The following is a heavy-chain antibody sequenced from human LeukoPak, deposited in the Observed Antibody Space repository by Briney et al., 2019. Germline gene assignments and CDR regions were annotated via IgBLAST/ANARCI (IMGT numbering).Heavy chain of an antibody. V-gene: IGHV4-34*01. CDR2: INHSGST. CDR1: GGSFSGYY. D-gene: IGHD5-12*01. J-gene: IGHJ5*02. Sequence: PSETLSLTCAVYGGSFSGYYWSWIRQPPGKGLEWIGEINHSGSTNYNPSLKSRVTISVDTSKNQFSLKLSSVTAADTAVYYCARVGRWWLRLGGNWFHPWGQGTLVTVSS. CDR3: ARVGRWWLRLGGNWFHP.